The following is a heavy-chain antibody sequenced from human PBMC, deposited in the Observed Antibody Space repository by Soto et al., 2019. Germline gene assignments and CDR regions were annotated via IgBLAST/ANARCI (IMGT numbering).Heavy chain of an antibody. Sequence: GGSLRLSCAASGFTFSNYWMTWVRQAPGKGLEWVANIKQDGSQKYYVDSVKGRFTISRDNTKNSLYLQMNSLRTEDAAVYYCVRDRRWGYGYGMDVWGQGTTVTVSS. V-gene: IGHV3-7*01. CDR3: VRDRRWGYGYGMDV. CDR2: IKQDGSQK. J-gene: IGHJ6*02. D-gene: IGHD4-17*01. CDR1: GFTFSNYW.